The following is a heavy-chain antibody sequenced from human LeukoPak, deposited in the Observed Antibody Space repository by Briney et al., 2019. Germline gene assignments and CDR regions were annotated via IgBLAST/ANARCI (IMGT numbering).Heavy chain of an antibody. D-gene: IGHD3-22*01. CDR2: IWYDGSNK. CDR1: GFTFSSYW. V-gene: IGHV3-33*08. J-gene: IGHJ4*02. CDR3: ATESYYDSSGYYFDY. Sequence: GGSLRLSCAASGFTFSSYWMSWVRQAPGKGLGWVAVIWYDGSNKYYADSVKGRFTISRDNSKNTLYLQMNSLRAEDTAVYYCATESYYDSSGYYFDYWGQGTLVTVSS.